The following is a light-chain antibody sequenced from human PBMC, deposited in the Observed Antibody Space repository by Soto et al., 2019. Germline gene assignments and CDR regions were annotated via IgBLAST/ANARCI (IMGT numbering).Light chain of an antibody. CDR2: DVS. V-gene: IGKV1-13*02. CDR1: QDIRGA. CDR3: QQCNSYPIT. Sequence: AIQLTQSPSSLSASVGDRVTITCRASQDIRGALAWYQQKPGKAPKLLIYDVSTLESGVPSRFSGSSSGTDFTLTISSLQPVDFATYYCQQCNSYPITFGQGTRLEIK. J-gene: IGKJ5*01.